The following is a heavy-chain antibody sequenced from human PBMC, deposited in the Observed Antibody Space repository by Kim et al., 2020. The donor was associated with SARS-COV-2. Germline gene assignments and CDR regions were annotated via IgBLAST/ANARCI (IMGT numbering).Heavy chain of an antibody. J-gene: IGHJ1*01. CDR1: GFTFTGYW. V-gene: IGHV3-7*01. D-gene: IGHD1-26*01. CDR2: IKQDGSGK. CDR3: AFKWV. Sequence: GGSLRLSCAASGFTFTGYWMSWVRQAPGKGLEWVANIKQDGSGKFYVDSVRGRFTISRDNAKNSLYLEMNSLRAEDTAVYYCAFKWVGGQGTLVTVSS.